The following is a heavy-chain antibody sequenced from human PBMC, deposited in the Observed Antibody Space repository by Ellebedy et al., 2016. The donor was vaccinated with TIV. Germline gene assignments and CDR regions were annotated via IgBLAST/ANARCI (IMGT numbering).Heavy chain of an antibody. Sequence: GESLKISXAASGFTFSSYGMHWVRQAPGKGLEWVAVIWYDGSNKYYADSVKGQFTISRDNSKNTLYLQMNSLRAEDTAVYYCARANPSDYYDSSGYYSGDAFDIWGQGTMVTVSS. V-gene: IGHV3-33*01. J-gene: IGHJ3*02. CDR3: ARANPSDYYDSSGYYSGDAFDI. CDR2: IWYDGSNK. CDR1: GFTFSSYG. D-gene: IGHD3-22*01.